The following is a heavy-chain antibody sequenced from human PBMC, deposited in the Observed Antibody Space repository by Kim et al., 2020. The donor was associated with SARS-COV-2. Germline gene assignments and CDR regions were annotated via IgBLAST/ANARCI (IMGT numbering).Heavy chain of an antibody. J-gene: IGHJ4*02. CDR1: GFTFSGSA. Sequence: GGSLRLSCAASGFTFSGSAMHWVRQASGKGLEWVGRIRSKANSYATAYAASVKGRFTNSRDDSKNTAYLQMNSLKTEDTAVYYCTSHMDSSSWYWGFLNDYWGQGTLVTVSS. CDR2: IRSKANSYAT. V-gene: IGHV3-73*01. CDR3: TSHMDSSSWYWGFLNDY. D-gene: IGHD6-13*01.